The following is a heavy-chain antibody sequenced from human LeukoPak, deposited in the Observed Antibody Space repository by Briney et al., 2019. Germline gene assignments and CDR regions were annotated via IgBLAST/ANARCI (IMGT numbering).Heavy chain of an antibody. Sequence: GASVKVSCKASGYTFTSYYMHGVRQAPGQGLEWMGIINPSGGSTSYAQKFQGRVTMTRDTSTSTVYMELSSLRSEDTAVYYCAREGHIVVVPAATHFDYWGQGTLVTVSS. J-gene: IGHJ4*02. CDR1: GYTFTSYY. CDR2: INPSGGST. V-gene: IGHV1-46*03. D-gene: IGHD2-2*01. CDR3: AREGHIVVVPAATHFDY.